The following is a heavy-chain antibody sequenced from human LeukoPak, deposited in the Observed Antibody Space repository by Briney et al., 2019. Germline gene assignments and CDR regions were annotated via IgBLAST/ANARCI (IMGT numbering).Heavy chain of an antibody. CDR3: ARRGEGHSSGLYYFDY. Sequence: ASVKVSCKASGYTFTGYYMHWVRQAPGQGLEWMGWINPNSGGTNYAQKFQGRVTMTRDTSISTAYMELSRLRSDDTAVYYCARRGEGHSSGLYYFDYWGQGTLVTVSS. V-gene: IGHV1-2*02. CDR1: GYTFTGYY. D-gene: IGHD3-22*01. J-gene: IGHJ4*02. CDR2: INPNSGGT.